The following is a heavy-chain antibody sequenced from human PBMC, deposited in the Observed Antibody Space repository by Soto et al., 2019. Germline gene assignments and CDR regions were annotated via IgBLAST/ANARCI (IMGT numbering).Heavy chain of an antibody. Sequence: QLQLVQSGAEVKRPGASVRVSCEASGYPFAKYGISWIRQAPGQGLEWMGWIRPDNGNTEYAQKFQGRVSMTRDTSSNTAYLEVRGLRSADTAMYYCATSYDSGFDPWGQGTLVSVSS. D-gene: IGHD5-12*01. CDR1: GYPFAKYG. V-gene: IGHV1-18*04. CDR3: ATSYDSGFDP. J-gene: IGHJ5*02. CDR2: IRPDNGNT.